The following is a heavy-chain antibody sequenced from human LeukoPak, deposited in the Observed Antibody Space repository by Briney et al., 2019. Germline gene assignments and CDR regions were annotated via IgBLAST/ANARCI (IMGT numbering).Heavy chain of an antibody. D-gene: IGHD3-10*01. CDR1: GFTVSSNY. CDR2: IDSGGST. Sequence: GGSLRLSCAASGFTVSSNYMSWVRQAPGKGLEWVSVIDSGGSTYYADSVKGRFTISRDNSKNTLYLQMNSLRAEDTAVYYCAGYGSGSYNWAYGMDVWGQGTTVTVSS. CDR3: AGYGSGSYNWAYGMDV. J-gene: IGHJ6*02. V-gene: IGHV3-66*01.